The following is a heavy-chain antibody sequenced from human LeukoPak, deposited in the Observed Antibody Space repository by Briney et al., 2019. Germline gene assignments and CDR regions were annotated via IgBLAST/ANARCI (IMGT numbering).Heavy chain of an antibody. CDR1: GGSISSSSYY. CDR2: IYYSGST. D-gene: IGHD1-26*01. CDR3: ARDLLLRSSFDP. V-gene: IGHV4-39*07. Sequence: PSETLSLTCTVSGGSISSSSYYWGWIRQPPGKGLEWIGSIYYSGSTYYNPSLKSRFTISVDTSKNQFSLKLSSVTAADTAIYFCARDLLLRSSFDPWGQGTLVTVSS. J-gene: IGHJ5*02.